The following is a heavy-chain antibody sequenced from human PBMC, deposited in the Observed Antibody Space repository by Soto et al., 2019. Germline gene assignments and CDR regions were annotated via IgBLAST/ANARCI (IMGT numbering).Heavy chain of an antibody. CDR2: INHSGST. D-gene: IGHD3-22*01. J-gene: IGHJ4*02. V-gene: IGHV4-34*01. CDR1: GGSFSGYY. CDR3: ARGKYYYDSSGYYLPVYFDY. Sequence: SETLSLTCAVYGGSFSGYYWSWIRQPPGKGLEWIGEINHSGSTNYNPSLKSRVTISVDTSKNQFSLKLSSVTAADTAVYYCARGKYYYDSSGYYLPVYFDYWSQGTLVTVSS.